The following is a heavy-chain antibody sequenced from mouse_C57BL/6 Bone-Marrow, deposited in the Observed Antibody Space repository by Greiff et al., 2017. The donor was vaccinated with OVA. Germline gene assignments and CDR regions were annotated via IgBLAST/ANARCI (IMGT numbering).Heavy chain of an antibody. V-gene: IGHV14-4*01. CDR1: GFNIKDDY. Sequence: VQLKQSGAELVRPGASVKLSCTASGFNIKDDYMHWVKQRPEQGLEWIGWIDPENGDTEYASKFQGKATITADTSSSTAYLQLSSLTSEDTAVYYGATTVVATPAWFAYWGQGTLVTVSA. CDR2: IDPENGDT. D-gene: IGHD1-1*01. CDR3: ATTVVATPAWFAY. J-gene: IGHJ3*01.